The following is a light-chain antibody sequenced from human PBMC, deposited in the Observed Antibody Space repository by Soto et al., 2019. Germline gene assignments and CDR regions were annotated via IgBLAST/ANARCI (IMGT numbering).Light chain of an antibody. V-gene: IGKV3-20*01. CDR1: QSVSSSF. CDR2: GAS. CDR3: QQCGGSPIT. J-gene: IGKJ5*01. Sequence: EIVLTQSPGTLSLSPGERATLSCRASQSVSSSFLAWYQQKPGQAPRLLIYGASSRATGIPVRFSGSGSGTDFTLTISRLVPEDFAVYYCQQCGGSPITFGQGTRLEI.